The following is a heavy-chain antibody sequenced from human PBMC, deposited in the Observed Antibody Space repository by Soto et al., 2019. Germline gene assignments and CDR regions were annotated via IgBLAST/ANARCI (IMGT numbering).Heavy chain of an antibody. J-gene: IGHJ4*02. Sequence: QVQLVESGGGVVQPGRSLRLSCAASGFTFSSYGMHWVRQALGKGLEWVAVIWYDGSNKYYADSVKGRFTISRDNSKNTLYLQMNSLRAEDTAVYYCAREAKPYSSTGYFDYWGQGTLVTVSS. CDR1: GFTFSSYG. CDR3: AREAKPYSSTGYFDY. CDR2: IWYDGSNK. D-gene: IGHD6-13*01. V-gene: IGHV3-33*01.